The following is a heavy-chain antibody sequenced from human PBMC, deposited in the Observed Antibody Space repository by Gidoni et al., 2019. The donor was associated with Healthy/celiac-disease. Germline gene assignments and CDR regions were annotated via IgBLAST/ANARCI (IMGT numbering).Heavy chain of an antibody. CDR2: IKSKTDGGTT. Sequence: EVQLVESGGGLVKPGGSLRLSCAASGFTFIHAWMSWVRQAPGKGLEWVGRIKSKTDGGTTDYAAPVKGRFTISRDDSKNTLYLQMNSLKTEDTAVYYCTTVGATFDWYFDLWGRGTLVTVSS. D-gene: IGHD1-26*01. J-gene: IGHJ2*01. CDR1: GFTFIHAW. V-gene: IGHV3-15*01. CDR3: TTVGATFDWYFDL.